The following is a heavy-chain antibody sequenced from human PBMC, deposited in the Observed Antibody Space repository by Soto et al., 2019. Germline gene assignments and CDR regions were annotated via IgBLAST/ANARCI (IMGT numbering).Heavy chain of an antibody. Sequence: GGSLRLSCAASGFTFTSFAVSWVRQAPGKGLEWVSSISSSSSYIYYADSVKGRFTISRDNAKNSLYLQMNSLRAEDTAVYYCARDLPGYYYCYGMDVWGQGTTVTVSS. CDR1: GFTFTSFA. V-gene: IGHV3-21*01. CDR2: ISSSSSYI. J-gene: IGHJ6*02. CDR3: ARDLPGYYYCYGMDV.